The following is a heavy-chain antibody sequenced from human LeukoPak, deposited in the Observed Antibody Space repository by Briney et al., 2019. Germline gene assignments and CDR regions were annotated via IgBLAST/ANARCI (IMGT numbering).Heavy chain of an antibody. CDR2: INSDGSST. CDR3: AKIPRSGGSCL. D-gene: IGHD2-15*01. J-gene: IGHJ4*02. Sequence: PGGSLRLSCAASGFTFSSYWMHWVRQVPGKGLVWVSRINSDGSSTSYADSVKGRFTISRDNAKNTLYVQMNSLRAEDTAVYYCAKIPRSGGSCLWGQGTLVTVSS. V-gene: IGHV3-74*01. CDR1: GFTFSSYW.